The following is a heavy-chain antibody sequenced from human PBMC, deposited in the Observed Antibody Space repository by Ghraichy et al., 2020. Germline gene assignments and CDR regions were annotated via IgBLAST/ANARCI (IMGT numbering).Heavy chain of an antibody. CDR1: GFTFSSYW. Sequence: LSLTCAASGFTFSSYWMHWVRQAPGKGLVWVSRINSDGSSTSYADSVKGRFTISRDNAKNTLYLQMKSLRAEDTAIYYCARDDRAVAGHQFDYWGQGNLVTVSS. V-gene: IGHV3-74*01. D-gene: IGHD6-19*01. J-gene: IGHJ4*02. CDR3: ARDDRAVAGHQFDY. CDR2: INSDGSST.